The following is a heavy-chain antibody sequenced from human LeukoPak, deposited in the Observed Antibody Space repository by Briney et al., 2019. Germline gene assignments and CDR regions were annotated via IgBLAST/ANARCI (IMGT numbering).Heavy chain of an antibody. CDR1: GDSVSSNSAA. Sequence: SQTLSLTCAISGDSVSSNSAAWNWIRQSPSRGLEWLGRRYYRSKWYNDYAVSVKSRITINPDTSKNQFSLQLNSVTPEDTAVYYCARDRADWGGDNYYYYGMDVWGQGTTVTVSS. CDR3: ARDRADWGGDNYYYYGMDV. V-gene: IGHV6-1*01. CDR2: RYYRSKWYN. D-gene: IGHD7-27*01. J-gene: IGHJ6*02.